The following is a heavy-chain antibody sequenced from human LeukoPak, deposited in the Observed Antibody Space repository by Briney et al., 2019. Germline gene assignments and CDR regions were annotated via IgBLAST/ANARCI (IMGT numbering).Heavy chain of an antibody. CDR1: GGSISSYY. Sequence: SETLSLTCTVSGGSISSYYWSWIRQPPGKGLEWIGYIYYSRSTNYNPSLKSRVTISVDTSKNQFSLKLSSVTAADTAVYYCARDPGYYYDSSGYWDYWGQGTLVTVSS. D-gene: IGHD3-22*01. CDR2: IYYSRST. CDR3: ARDPGYYYDSSGYWDY. V-gene: IGHV4-59*01. J-gene: IGHJ4*02.